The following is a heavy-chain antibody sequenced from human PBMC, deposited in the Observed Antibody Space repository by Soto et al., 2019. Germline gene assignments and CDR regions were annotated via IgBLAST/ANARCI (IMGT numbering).Heavy chain of an antibody. V-gene: IGHV1-24*01. CDR1: GYTFTNFG. D-gene: IGHD6-13*01. CDR2: FDPEDGET. CDR3: ATDQGAAAGIYYYGMDV. J-gene: IGHJ6*02. Sequence: ASVKVSCKASGYTFTNFGISWVRQAPEQGLEWMGGFDPEDGETIYAQKFQGRVTMTEDTSTDTAYMELSSLRSEDTAVYYCATDQGAAAGIYYYGMDVWGQGTTVTVSS.